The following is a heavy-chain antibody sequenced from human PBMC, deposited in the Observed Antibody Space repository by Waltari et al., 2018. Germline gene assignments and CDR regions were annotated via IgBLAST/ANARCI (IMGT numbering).Heavy chain of an antibody. CDR1: GYVFTGYY. CDR2: INPGSGTA. Sequence: QVQLVQSGAEVKKPGASAKVSCKTSGYVFTGYYLHWVRQAPGQGLEWMGIINPGSGTATYAQKFQGRVAMTRDTSTSTVYMELSSLRPEDTAVYYCVRAIVAATTDAFDIWGQGTMVTVSS. D-gene: IGHD1-26*01. V-gene: IGHV1-46*01. J-gene: IGHJ3*02. CDR3: VRAIVAATTDAFDI.